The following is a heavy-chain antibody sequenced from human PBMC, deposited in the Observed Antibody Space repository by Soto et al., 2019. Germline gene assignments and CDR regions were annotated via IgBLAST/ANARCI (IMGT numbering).Heavy chain of an antibody. D-gene: IGHD3-10*01. Sequence: PGGSLRLSCAVSGFTFSAYWMHWVRQVPGKGLEWVSHISSSGSTVYYADSVKGRFTISRDNAKNSLYLQMNSLRAEDTAVYYCARAGAYGSGSYYKPDYWGQGTLVTVSS. CDR2: ISSSGSTV. V-gene: IGHV3-11*01. J-gene: IGHJ4*02. CDR1: GFTFSAYW. CDR3: ARAGAYGSGSYYKPDY.